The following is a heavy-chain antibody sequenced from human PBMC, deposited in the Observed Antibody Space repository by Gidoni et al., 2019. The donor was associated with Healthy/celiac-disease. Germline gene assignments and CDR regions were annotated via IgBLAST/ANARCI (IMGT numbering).Heavy chain of an antibody. CDR1: GGSISSGDYY. CDR2: IYYRGST. Sequence: QVQLQESGPGLVKPAQPLSLNCTVSGGSISSGDYYWSWIRPPPGKGLEWIGYIYYRGSTYYNPSLKSRVTISVDTSTNPFALKLSSVTAADTAVYYCARERLHLGELSLFDYWGQGTLVTVSS. V-gene: IGHV4-30-4*01. CDR3: ARERLHLGELSLFDY. J-gene: IGHJ4*02. D-gene: IGHD3-16*02.